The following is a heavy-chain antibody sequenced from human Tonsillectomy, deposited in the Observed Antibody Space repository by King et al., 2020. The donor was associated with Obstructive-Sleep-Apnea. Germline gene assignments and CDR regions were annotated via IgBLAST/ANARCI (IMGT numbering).Heavy chain of an antibody. V-gene: IGHV3-21*01. J-gene: IGHJ4*02. CDR1: GFTFSSYS. Sequence: QLVQSGGGLVKPGGSLRLSCAASGFTFSSYSMNWVRQAPGKGLEWVSSISRSSSYIYYADSVKGRFTISRDNAKNSLYLQMNSLRAEDTAVYYCARRGSWENFDYWGQGTLVTVSS. D-gene: IGHD6-13*01. CDR2: ISRSSSYI. CDR3: ARRGSWENFDY.